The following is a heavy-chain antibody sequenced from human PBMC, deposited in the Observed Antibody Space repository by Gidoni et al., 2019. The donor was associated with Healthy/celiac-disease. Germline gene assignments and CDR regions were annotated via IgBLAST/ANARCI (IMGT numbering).Heavy chain of an antibody. CDR3: ARDGYSGSYFDY. CDR2: ISSNGGST. CDR1: GFTFSSYA. D-gene: IGHD1-26*01. J-gene: IGHJ4*02. V-gene: IGHV3-64*01. Sequence: EVQLVESGGGLVQPGGSLRLSCATSGFTFSSYAMHWVRQAPGKGLEYVSAISSNGGSTYYANSVKGRFTISRDNSKNTLYLQMGSLRAEDMAVYYCARDGYSGSYFDYWGQGTLVTVSS.